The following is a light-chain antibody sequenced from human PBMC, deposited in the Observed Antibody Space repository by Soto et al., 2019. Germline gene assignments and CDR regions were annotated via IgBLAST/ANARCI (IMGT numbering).Light chain of an antibody. CDR2: DAS. J-gene: IGKJ5*01. CDR1: QSVSTY. Sequence: EVVLTQSPATLSLSPGERAALSCTASQSVSTYLAWYQQKAGQAPRLLIYDASNRATGIPARFIGSGSGTDFTLTISSLEPEDFAVYYCQQRSNWPTTFGPGTRLEIK. CDR3: QQRSNWPTT. V-gene: IGKV3-11*01.